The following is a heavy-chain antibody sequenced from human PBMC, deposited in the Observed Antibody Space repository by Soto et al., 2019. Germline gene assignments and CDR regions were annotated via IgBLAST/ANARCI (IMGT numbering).Heavy chain of an antibody. Sequence: EVQLLESGGGLVQPGGSLRLSCAASGFTFSSYAMSWVRQAPGKGLEWVSAISGSGGSTYYADSVKGRFTISRDNSKNTLYLQMNSLRAEDTAVYYCANMLGYCSSTSCDGGDYFDYWGQGTLVTVSS. CDR2: ISGSGGST. V-gene: IGHV3-23*01. CDR3: ANMLGYCSSTSCDGGDYFDY. D-gene: IGHD2-2*01. CDR1: GFTFSSYA. J-gene: IGHJ4*02.